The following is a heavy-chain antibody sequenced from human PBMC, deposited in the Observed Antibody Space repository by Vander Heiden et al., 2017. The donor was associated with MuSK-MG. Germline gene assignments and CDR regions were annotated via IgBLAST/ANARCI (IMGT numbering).Heavy chain of an antibody. D-gene: IGHD6-19*01. CDR3: AREKAVAGTFNYYYYYGMDV. Sequence: EVQLVESGGGLVKPGGSLRLSCAASGFTFSSYSMNWVRQAPGKGLEWVSSISSSSSYIYYADSGKGRFTISRDNAKNSLYLQMNSLRAEDTAVYYCAREKAVAGTFNYYYYYGMDVWGQGTTVTVSS. CDR1: GFTFSSYS. CDR2: ISSSSSYI. V-gene: IGHV3-21*01. J-gene: IGHJ6*02.